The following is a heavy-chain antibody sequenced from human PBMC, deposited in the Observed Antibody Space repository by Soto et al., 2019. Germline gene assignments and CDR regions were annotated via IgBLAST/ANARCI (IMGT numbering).Heavy chain of an antibody. D-gene: IGHD4-17*01. CDR2: IYYSGST. CDR3: ARDYGDLLFDY. Sequence: SETLSLTCTVSGGSISSYYWSWIRQPPGKGLEWIGYIYYSGSTNYNPSLKSRVTISVDTSKNQFSLKLSSVTAADTAVYYCARDYGDLLFDYWGQGTLVTVSS. V-gene: IGHV4-59*01. J-gene: IGHJ4*02. CDR1: GGSISSYY.